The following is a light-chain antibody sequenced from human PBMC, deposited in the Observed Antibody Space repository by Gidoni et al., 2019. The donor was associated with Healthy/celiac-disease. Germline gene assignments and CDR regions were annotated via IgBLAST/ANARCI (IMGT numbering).Light chain of an antibody. CDR1: QSVSSY. Sequence: DIVFTPSPATLSLSPGERATLSCRASQSVSSYLAWYQQKPGQAPRLLIYDASNRATGIPARFSGSGSGTDFTLNISSLEPEDFAVYYCQQRSNWPRTFGQGTKVEIK. J-gene: IGKJ1*01. CDR2: DAS. V-gene: IGKV3-11*01. CDR3: QQRSNWPRT.